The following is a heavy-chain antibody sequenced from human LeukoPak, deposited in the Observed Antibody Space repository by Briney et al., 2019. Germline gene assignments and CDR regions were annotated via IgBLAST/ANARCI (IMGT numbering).Heavy chain of an antibody. D-gene: IGHD6-6*01. CDR3: ARLLPPIAAPDY. J-gene: IGHJ4*02. V-gene: IGHV3-21*01. CDR1: GFTFSSYG. CDR2: SSSSSSYI. Sequence: GGSLRLSCAASGFTFSSYGMNWVRQAPGKGLEWVSSSSSSSSYIYYADSVKGRFTISRDNAKNSLYLQMNSLRAEDTAVYYCARLLPPIAAPDYWGQGTLVTVSS.